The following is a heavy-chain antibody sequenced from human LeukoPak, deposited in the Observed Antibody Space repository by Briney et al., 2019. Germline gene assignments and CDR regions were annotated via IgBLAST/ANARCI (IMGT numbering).Heavy chain of an antibody. V-gene: IGHV4-4*02. D-gene: IGHD2-8*01. J-gene: IGHJ4*02. CDR3: SGENGAFSPFGY. CDR1: GGSISNTNW. CDR2: ISLTGLT. Sequence: ASETLSLTCGVSGGSISNTNWWSWVRQPPGQGLEWIGEISLTGLTHYNPSLESRVTVPQGKSKNQLSLNLTSVTAADTAVYYCSGENGAFSPFGYWGQGILVTV.